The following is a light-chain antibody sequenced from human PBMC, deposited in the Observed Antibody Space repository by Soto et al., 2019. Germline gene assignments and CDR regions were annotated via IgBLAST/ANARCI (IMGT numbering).Light chain of an antibody. J-gene: IGKJ2*01. CDR3: MQGTHWPYT. V-gene: IGKV2-30*01. CDR1: RSLIYTDGNTY. Sequence: DVVMTQSPLSLPVTLGQPASISCRASRSLIYTDGNTYLNWFHQRPGQSPRRLFSKVSNRDSGVPDRFSGSGSGTDFTLKISRVEAEYVGLYYCMQGTHWPYTFGQGTKLEIK. CDR2: KVS.